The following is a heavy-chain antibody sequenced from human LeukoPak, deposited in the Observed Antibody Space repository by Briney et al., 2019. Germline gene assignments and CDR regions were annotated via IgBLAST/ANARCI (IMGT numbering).Heavy chain of an antibody. V-gene: IGHV1-69*10. CDR2: IAPIPGTP. Sequence: SVKVSCKASGGTFTHYVISWVRQAPGQGLEWMGGIAPIPGTPLYSQRFQGRVTISADTSTNTAYMEMSSVTSEDTAVYYCAREGEYYSESGNLVDASDVWGQGTMVIVSA. CDR3: AREGEYYSESGNLVDASDV. CDR1: GGTFTHYV. J-gene: IGHJ3*01. D-gene: IGHD3-10*01.